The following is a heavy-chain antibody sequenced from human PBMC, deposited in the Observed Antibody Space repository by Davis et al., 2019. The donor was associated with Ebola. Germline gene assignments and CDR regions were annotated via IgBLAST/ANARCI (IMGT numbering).Heavy chain of an antibody. D-gene: IGHD3/OR15-3a*01. J-gene: IGHJ6*03. CDR2: IIPKIDIA. CDR3: ARSICITTSCSDFFYFYFMDV. V-gene: IGHV1-69*10. CDR1: GDTFNGYA. Sequence: SVKVSCKASGDTFNGYAFSWVRQAPGKGLEWMGGIIPKIDIAKHAQTFQDRLTITADKSTSTVYMEWSGLRSDDSAVFHCARSICITTSCSDFFYFYFMDVWGNGTAVTVAS.